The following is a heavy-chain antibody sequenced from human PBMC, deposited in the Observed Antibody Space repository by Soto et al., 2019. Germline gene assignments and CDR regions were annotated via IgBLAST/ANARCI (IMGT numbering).Heavy chain of an antibody. CDR1: GYTFTSYG. V-gene: IGHV1-18*01. D-gene: IGHD2-2*01. CDR2: ISAYNGNT. CDR3: ARGFKYCSSTSCQKYYYYYYMDV. Sequence: ASVKVSCKASGYTFTSYGISWVRQAPGQGLEWMGWISAYNGNTNYAQKLQGRVTMTTDTSTSTAYMELRSLRSDGTAVYYCARGFKYCSSTSCQKYYYYYYMDVWGKGTTVTVSS. J-gene: IGHJ6*03.